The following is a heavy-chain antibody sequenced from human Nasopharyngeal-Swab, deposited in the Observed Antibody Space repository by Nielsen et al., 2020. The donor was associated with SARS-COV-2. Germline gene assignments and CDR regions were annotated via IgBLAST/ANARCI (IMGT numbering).Heavy chain of an antibody. V-gene: IGHV3-74*01. J-gene: IGHJ3*02. CDR1: GSPFSTNW. CDR3: ARPGSSGSYDAFDI. Sequence: GGPLRPSCPAPGSPFSTNWMHWVRQAPGRGLVWVSRIDSDGNITRDADSVRGLSTITRDNAKTTHYLQMNSLRAEETAVYYGARPGSSGSYDAFDIWGQGTMVTVSS. D-gene: IGHD6-19*01. CDR2: IDSDGNIT.